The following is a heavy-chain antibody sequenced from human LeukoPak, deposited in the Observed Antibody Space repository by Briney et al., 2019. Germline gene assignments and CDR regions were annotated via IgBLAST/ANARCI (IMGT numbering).Heavy chain of an antibody. D-gene: IGHD2-8*01. CDR2: IYYSGST. CDR1: GGSISSSSYY. Sequence: SETLSLTCTVSGGSISSSSYYWGWIRQPPGKGLEWIGSIYYSGSTYYNPSLKSRVTISVDTSKNQFSLKLSSVTAADTAVHYCARDQLIGCFDYWGQGTLVTVSS. CDR3: ARDQLIGCFDY. V-gene: IGHV4-39*07. J-gene: IGHJ4*02.